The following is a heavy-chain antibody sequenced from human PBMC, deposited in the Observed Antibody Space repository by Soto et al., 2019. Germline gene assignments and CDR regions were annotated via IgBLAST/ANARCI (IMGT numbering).Heavy chain of an antibody. CDR1: GFTFSSYA. D-gene: IGHD2-21*01. CDR3: ARTDGDSDAFDI. V-gene: IGHV3-23*01. Sequence: GGSLRLSCAASGFTFSSYAMSWVRQAPGKGLEWVSAISGSGGSTYYADSVKGRFTISRDNSKNTLYLQMNSLRAEDTAVYYCARTDGDSDAFDIWGQGTMVTVSS. J-gene: IGHJ3*02. CDR2: ISGSGGST.